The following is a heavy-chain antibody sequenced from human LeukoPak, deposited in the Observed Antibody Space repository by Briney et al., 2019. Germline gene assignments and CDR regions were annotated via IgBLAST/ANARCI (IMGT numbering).Heavy chain of an antibody. CDR3: ARGSRTGWYYFDY. CDR1: GGTFSSYA. CDR2: IIPIFGTA. D-gene: IGHD6-19*01. Sequence: ASVKVSCKASGGTFSSYAFSWVRQASGQGLEWMGGIIPIFGTANYAQKFQGRVTITADTSTSTAYMELSSLRSDDTAVYYCARGSRTGWYYFDYWGQGTLVTVSS. V-gene: IGHV1-69*06. J-gene: IGHJ4*02.